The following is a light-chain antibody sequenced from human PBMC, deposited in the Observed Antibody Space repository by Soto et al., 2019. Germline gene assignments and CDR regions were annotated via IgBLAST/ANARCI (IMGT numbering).Light chain of an antibody. CDR2: AAS. CDR1: QGISSY. CDR3: QQYNNWPLG. Sequence: IKLTQSPASLSASLGERVTISCRASQGISSYIAWYQQKPGQAPRLLIYAASTLQSGVPSRFSGSGSGTEFTLTISSLQSEDFAVYYCQQYNNWPLGFGQGTKVDI. J-gene: IGKJ1*01. V-gene: IGKV1-9*01.